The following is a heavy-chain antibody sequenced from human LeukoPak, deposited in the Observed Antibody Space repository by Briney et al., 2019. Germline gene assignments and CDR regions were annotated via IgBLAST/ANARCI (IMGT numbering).Heavy chain of an antibody. CDR3: AREGYYYDSSGYTTYFDY. V-gene: IGHV1-69*13. CDR1: GGTFSSYA. CDR2: IIPIFGTA. Sequence: SVKVSCKASGGTFSSYAISWVRQAPGQGLEWMGGIIPIFGTANYAQKFQGRVTITADESTSTAYMELSSLRSGDTAVYYCAREGYYYDSSGYTTYFDYWGQGTLVTVSS. D-gene: IGHD3-22*01. J-gene: IGHJ4*02.